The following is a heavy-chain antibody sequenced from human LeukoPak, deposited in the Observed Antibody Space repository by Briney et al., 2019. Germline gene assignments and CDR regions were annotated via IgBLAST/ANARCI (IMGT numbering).Heavy chain of an antibody. CDR3: ARVHGYSNYGWYFDL. CDR1: GFTFSSYS. D-gene: IGHD4-11*01. CDR2: ISSSSSTI. J-gene: IGHJ2*01. Sequence: GGSLRLSCAASGFTFSSYSMNWVRQAPGKGLEWVSYISSSSSTIYYADSVKGRFTISRDNAKNSLYLQMNSLRAEDTAVYYCARVHGYSNYGWYFDLWGRGTLVTVSS. V-gene: IGHV3-48*01.